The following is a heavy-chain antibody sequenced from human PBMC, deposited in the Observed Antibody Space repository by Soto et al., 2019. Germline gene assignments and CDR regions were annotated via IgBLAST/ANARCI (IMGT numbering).Heavy chain of an antibody. CDR1: GFTFSSYA. D-gene: IGHD2-2*01. Sequence: GGSLRLSCAASGFTFSSYAMNWVRQAPGKGLEWISYISSTSYTIYYADSVKGRFTISRDNAKNSVYLQMNSLRAEDTAVYYCARRYCTSSSCYPSDYWGQGTLVTVSS. CDR2: ISSTSYTI. V-gene: IGHV3-48*01. CDR3: ARRYCTSSSCYPSDY. J-gene: IGHJ4*02.